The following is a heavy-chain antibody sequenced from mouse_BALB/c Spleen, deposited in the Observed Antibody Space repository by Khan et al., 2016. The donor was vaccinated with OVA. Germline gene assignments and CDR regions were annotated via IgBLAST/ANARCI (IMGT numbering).Heavy chain of an antibody. CDR2: ISSSGST. J-gene: IGHJ4*01. CDR3: ARDGSRYNYDMDY. CDR1: GYSITSDYA. Sequence: VQLQQSGPGLVKPSQSLSLTCTVTGYSITSDYAWNWIRQFPGNKLEWMGYISSSGSTNYNPALKSRISITRDTSKNQFFLQLNSVTTEDTATYYCARDGSRYNYDMDYWGEGTSVTVSS. D-gene: IGHD2-3*01. V-gene: IGHV3-2*02.